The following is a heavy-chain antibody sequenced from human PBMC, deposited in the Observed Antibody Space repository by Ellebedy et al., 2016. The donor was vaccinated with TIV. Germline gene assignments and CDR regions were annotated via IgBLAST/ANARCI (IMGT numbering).Heavy chain of an antibody. CDR2: IDPDDSYV. CDR3: ARDSGLDY. CDR1: GYTFTSYW. V-gene: IGHV5-10-1*01. Sequence: GESLKISCKGSGYTFTSYWLSWVRQLPGKGLERLRRIDPDDSYVNYSPSFQGHVTISADKSISTAYLQWSSLKASDTALYYCARDSGLDYWGQGTLVTVSS. D-gene: IGHD1-14*01. J-gene: IGHJ4*02.